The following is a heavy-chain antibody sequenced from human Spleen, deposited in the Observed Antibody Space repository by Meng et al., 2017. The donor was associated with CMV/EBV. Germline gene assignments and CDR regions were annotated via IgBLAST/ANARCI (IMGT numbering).Heavy chain of an antibody. Sequence: ASGFNFRSYWMHWVRQAPGKGLVWVSRINSDGSSTSYADSVKGRFTISRDNAKNTLYLQMNSLRAEDTAVYYCASSSGYYNDWFDPWGQGTLVTVSS. CDR2: INSDGSST. CDR1: GFNFRSYW. CDR3: ASSSGYYNDWFDP. J-gene: IGHJ5*02. V-gene: IGHV3-74*01. D-gene: IGHD3-3*01.